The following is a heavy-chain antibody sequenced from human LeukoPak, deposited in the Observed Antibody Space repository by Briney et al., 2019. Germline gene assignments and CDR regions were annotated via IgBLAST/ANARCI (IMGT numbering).Heavy chain of an antibody. D-gene: IGHD2-2*01. CDR2: IYYSGST. J-gene: IGHJ3*02. Sequence: SETLSLTCTVSGGSISSYYWSWIRQPPGKGLEWIGYIYYSGSTNYNPSLKSRVTISVDTSKNQFSLKLSSVTAADTAVYYCARHGLPGPGPVAPGGAFDIWGQGTMVTVSS. V-gene: IGHV4-59*08. CDR3: ARHGLPGPGPVAPGGAFDI. CDR1: GGSISSYY.